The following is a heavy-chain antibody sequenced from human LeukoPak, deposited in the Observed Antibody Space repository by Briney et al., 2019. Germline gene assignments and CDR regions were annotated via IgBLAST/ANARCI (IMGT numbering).Heavy chain of an antibody. J-gene: IGHJ6*02. CDR1: GFTFSSYS. V-gene: IGHV3-21*01. Sequence: GGSLRLSCAASGFTFSSYSMSWVRQAPGKGLEWVSSISSSSSYIYYADSVKGRFTISRDNAKNSLYLQMNSLRAEDTAVYYCAREGPTYNGSSGMDVWGQGTTVTVSS. CDR2: ISSSSSYI. D-gene: IGHD3-10*01. CDR3: AREGPTYNGSSGMDV.